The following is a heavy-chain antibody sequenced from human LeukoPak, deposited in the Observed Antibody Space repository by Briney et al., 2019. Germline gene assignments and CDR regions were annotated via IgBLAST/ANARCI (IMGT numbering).Heavy chain of an antibody. V-gene: IGHV4-61*02. D-gene: IGHD5/OR15-5a*01. Sequence: SETLSLTCTVSGDSITSGDYLWTWIRQPAGKGLEWVGRVINGGNTDYNPSLNSRVTISVDRFKNQFSLTLSSVTAADTAVYYCTRECLRSTCPVPFDSWGQGTPVTVSS. CDR1: GDSITSGDYL. CDR2: VINGGNT. CDR3: TRECLRSTCPVPFDS. J-gene: IGHJ4*02.